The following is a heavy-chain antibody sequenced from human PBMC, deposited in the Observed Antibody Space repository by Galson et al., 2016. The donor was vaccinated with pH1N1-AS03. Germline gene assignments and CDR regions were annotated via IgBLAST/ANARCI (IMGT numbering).Heavy chain of an antibody. CDR3: ARQTMVHYFDY. CDR2: SSVYNGNT. Sequence: SVKVSCKASGYVFGSYRISWVRQAPGQGLEWMGWSSVYNGNTNHAQNLQGRVTMSTDKSTTTAYMELRSLTSDDTAVYYCARQTMVHYFDYWGQGTLVTVSS. J-gene: IGHJ4*02. V-gene: IGHV1-18*01. CDR1: GYVFGSYR. D-gene: IGHD3-10*01.